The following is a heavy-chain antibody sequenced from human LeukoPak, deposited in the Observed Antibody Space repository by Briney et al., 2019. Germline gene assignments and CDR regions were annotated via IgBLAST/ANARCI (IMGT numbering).Heavy chain of an antibody. CDR1: GFTFRWYW. CDR3: ARERGGGDPFDF. V-gene: IGHV3-7*05. D-gene: IGHD2-21*01. CDR2: IKQDGSEK. Sequence: GGSLRLSCAASGFTFRWYWMSWVRQAPGRRLEWVANIKQDGSEKYYVDSVKGRFSISRDNTKNSLYLQMNSLRAEDTAVYYCARERGGGDPFDFWGPGTLVTVSS. J-gene: IGHJ4*02.